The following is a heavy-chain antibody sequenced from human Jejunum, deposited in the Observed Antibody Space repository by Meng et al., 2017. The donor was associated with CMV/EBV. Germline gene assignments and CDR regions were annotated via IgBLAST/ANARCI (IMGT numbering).Heavy chain of an antibody. Sequence: ASGFTVDGNNMNWVRQAPGEGLEWVSGITDSGGSTNYADSVKGRFTISRDNSKNTLYLQMNSLRAEDTAVYYCAKGRAGSTSCLDYWGQGTLVTVSS. CDR2: ITDSGGST. J-gene: IGHJ4*02. CDR1: GFTVDGNN. D-gene: IGHD2-2*01. V-gene: IGHV3-23*01. CDR3: AKGRAGSTSCLDY.